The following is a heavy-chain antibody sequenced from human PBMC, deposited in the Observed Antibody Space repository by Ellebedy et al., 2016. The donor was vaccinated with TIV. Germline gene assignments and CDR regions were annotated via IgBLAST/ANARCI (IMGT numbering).Heavy chain of an antibody. V-gene: IGHV3-7*01. CDR3: ATDGSYGDYRSPTHAFEM. CDR1: GFSFSNYW. D-gene: IGHD4-17*01. CDR2: MRQDGGDK. Sequence: GESLKISCVASGFSFSNYWMSWVRQAPGKGLEWVANMRQDGGDKYYVDSVKGRFTISRDNAQNSLFLQMNSLRAEDTAVYYCATDGSYGDYRSPTHAFEMWGQGTVVTVSS. J-gene: IGHJ3*02.